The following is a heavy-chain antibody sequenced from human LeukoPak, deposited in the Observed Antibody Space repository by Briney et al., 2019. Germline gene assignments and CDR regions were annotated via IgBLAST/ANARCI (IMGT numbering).Heavy chain of an antibody. Sequence: GASVKVSCKASGYTFAGYYMHWVRQAPGQGLEWMGWINPNSGGTNYAQKFQGRVTMTRDTSISTAYMELSRLRSDDTAVYYCARDGGYCSSTSCYYYYYYMDVWGKGTTVTVSS. CDR1: GYTFAGYY. D-gene: IGHD2-2*01. CDR2: INPNSGGT. CDR3: ARDGGYCSSTSCYYYYYYMDV. V-gene: IGHV1-2*02. J-gene: IGHJ6*03.